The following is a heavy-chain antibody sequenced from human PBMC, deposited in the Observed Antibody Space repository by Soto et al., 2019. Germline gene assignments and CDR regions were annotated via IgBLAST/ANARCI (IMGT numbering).Heavy chain of an antibody. CDR1: GITFSSYG. CDR3: ARDYYGSGSPYYYFDY. D-gene: IGHD3-10*01. CDR2: IWYDGSNK. V-gene: IGHV3-33*01. Sequence: QVQLVESGGGVVQPGRSLRLSCAASGITFSSYGMHWVRQAPGKGLEWVAVIWYDGSNKYYADSVKGRFTISRDNSKNTLYLQMNSLRAEDTAVYYCARDYYGSGSPYYYFDYWGQGTLVTVSS. J-gene: IGHJ4*02.